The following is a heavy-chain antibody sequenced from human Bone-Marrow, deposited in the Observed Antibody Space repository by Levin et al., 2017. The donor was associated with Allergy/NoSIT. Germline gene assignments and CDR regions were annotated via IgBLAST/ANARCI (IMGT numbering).Heavy chain of an antibody. V-gene: IGHV4-59*11. Sequence: SSETLSLTCTVSGGSISVPYWSWIRQPPGKGLEWIGYVYHSGRTTYNPSLRSRVTMSIDTSKNQFSLRLTSVTAADTAVYYCVRERDDSGNYGRAYFDLWGRGTLVTVSS. CDR1: GGSISVPY. D-gene: IGHD4-11*01. CDR2: VYHSGRT. CDR3: VRERDDSGNYGRAYFDL. J-gene: IGHJ2*01.